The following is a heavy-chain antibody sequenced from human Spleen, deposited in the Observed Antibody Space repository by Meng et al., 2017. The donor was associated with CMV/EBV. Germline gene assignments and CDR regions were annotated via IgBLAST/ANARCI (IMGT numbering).Heavy chain of an antibody. V-gene: IGHV5-51*01. D-gene: IGHD3-3*01. CDR1: GYKFSNYW. Sequence: GGSLRLSCQASGYKFSNYWIGWVRQMPGKGLEWMGIIYPDDSDTRYSPSFQGRVTISADRATSTAYLQWSSLKASDTAMYYCARQPSGAVFDFLVGYEDYFDNWGQGTLVTVSS. CDR3: ARQPSGAVFDFLVGYEDYFDN. J-gene: IGHJ4*02. CDR2: IYPDDSDT.